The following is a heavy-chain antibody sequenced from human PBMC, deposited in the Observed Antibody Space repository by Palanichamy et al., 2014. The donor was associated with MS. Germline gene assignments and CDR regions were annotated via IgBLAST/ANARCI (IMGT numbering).Heavy chain of an antibody. Sequence: EVQLLESWGRLWYRPGGSLRLSCAASGFTFSSYAVSWVRQAPGKGLEWVSGISGSGSSTYYPDSLQGRFTISRDNSKSTLYLQTNSLTAEDTAVYYCAKEEGFCNSVGCRGRYFDYWGQGTLVTVSS. D-gene: IGHD2/OR15-2a*01. CDR3: AKEEGFCNSVGCRGRYFDY. J-gene: IGHJ4*02. V-gene: IGHV3-23*01. CDR2: ISGSGSST. CDR1: GFTFSSYA.